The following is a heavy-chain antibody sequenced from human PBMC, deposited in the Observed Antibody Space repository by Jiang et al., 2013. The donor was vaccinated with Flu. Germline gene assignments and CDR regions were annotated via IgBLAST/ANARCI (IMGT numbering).Heavy chain of an antibody. CDR1: GGTFTSVNLY. Sequence: GSGLVKPSQTLSLTCTVSGGTFTSVNLYWNWIRQPAGKGLEWIGRIFTSGSANYNPSLQSRVTISVDASKNQFSLNLGSVTAADTAMYYCARGTYYYEEFDYWGQGMLVTVSS. D-gene: IGHD3-22*01. J-gene: IGHJ4*02. CDR2: IFTSGSA. CDR3: ARGTYYYEEFDY. V-gene: IGHV4-61*02.